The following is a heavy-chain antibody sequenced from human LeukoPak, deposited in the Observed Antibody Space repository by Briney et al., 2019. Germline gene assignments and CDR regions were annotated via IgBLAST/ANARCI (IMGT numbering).Heavy chain of an antibody. CDR1: GFTFSVYW. J-gene: IGHJ4*02. Sequence: TGGSLRLSCAASGFTFSVYWMHWVRQAPGKGLVWVSLIKSDGSSAMYADSVKGRFSISRDNAKNTLYLQMNSLRAEDTAVYFCARELASAAFDYWGQGTPVTVSS. V-gene: IGHV3-74*03. CDR3: ARELASAAFDY. D-gene: IGHD5-12*01. CDR2: IKSDGSSA.